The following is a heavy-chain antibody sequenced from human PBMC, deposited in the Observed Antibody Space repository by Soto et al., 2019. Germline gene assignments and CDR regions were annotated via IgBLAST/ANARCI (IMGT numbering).Heavy chain of an antibody. CDR2: ISSSSTTI. Sequence: EVQLVESGGGLVQAGGSLRLSCEASGFPFSNFGINWVRQAPGKGLEWVSHISSSSTTIYYAESVKGRFTISRDNAKNSLYLQMSSLGGEDTAVYYCATSFITTIGTTAWGQGTLVTVSS. V-gene: IGHV3-48*01. J-gene: IGHJ4*02. D-gene: IGHD1-1*01. CDR1: GFPFSNFG. CDR3: ATSFITTIGTTA.